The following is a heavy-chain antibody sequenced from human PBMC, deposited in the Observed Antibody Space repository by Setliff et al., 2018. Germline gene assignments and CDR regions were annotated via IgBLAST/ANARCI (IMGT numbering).Heavy chain of an antibody. CDR1: GGTFSSYA. J-gene: IGHJ6*03. D-gene: IGHD5-12*01. CDR3: ARGEVATVRGYYYYYYMDV. Sequence: RASVKVSCKASGGTFSSYAISWVRQAPGQGLEWMGGIIPIFGTANYAQKFQGRVTITADESTSTAYMELSSLRSEDTAVYYCARGEVATVRGYYYYYYMDVWGKGTTVTVSS. V-gene: IGHV1-69*13. CDR2: IIPIFGTA.